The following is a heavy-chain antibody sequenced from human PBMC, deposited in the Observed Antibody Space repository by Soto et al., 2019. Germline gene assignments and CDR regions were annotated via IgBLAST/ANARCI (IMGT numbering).Heavy chain of an antibody. CDR1: GFTFSSYS. CDR2: ISSSSSYI. J-gene: IGHJ6*02. Sequence: LGGSLRLSCAASGFTFSSYSMNSVCLAPWKGLEWVSSISSSSSYIYYVDSVKGRFTISRDNAKNSLYLQMNSLRAEDTAGYYCARDVLGQLLLHGMDVWGQGTTVTVSS. V-gene: IGHV3-21*01. D-gene: IGHD2-2*01. CDR3: ARDVLGQLLLHGMDV.